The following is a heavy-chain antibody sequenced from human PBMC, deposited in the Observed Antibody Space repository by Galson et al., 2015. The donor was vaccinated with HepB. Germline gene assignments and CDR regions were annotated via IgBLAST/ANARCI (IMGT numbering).Heavy chain of an antibody. D-gene: IGHD3-10*01. CDR2: IYPGDSDT. CDR1: GYSFPSYW. V-gene: IGHV5-51*01. J-gene: IGHJ3*02. Sequence: QSGAEVKKPGESLKISCTGSGYSFPSYWIAWVRQMPGKGLEWMGIIYPGDSDTRYSPSFQGQVTISADKSISTAYLQWSSLKASDTAMYYCARGAGFGELFPDAFDIWGQGTMVTVSS. CDR3: ARGAGFGELFPDAFDI.